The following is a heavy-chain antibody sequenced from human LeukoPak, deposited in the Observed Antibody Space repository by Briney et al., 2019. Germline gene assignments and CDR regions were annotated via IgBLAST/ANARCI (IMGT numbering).Heavy chain of an antibody. V-gene: IGHV1-8*01. CDR2: MKPNSGNT. CDR1: GYTFTNYD. J-gene: IGHJ5*02. CDR3: ARAGGSYYGYNWFDP. D-gene: IGHD1-26*01. Sequence: ASVKVSCKASGYTFTNYDINWVRQATGQGLEWMGYMKPNSGNTGYAQKFQGRVTMTRNTSISTAYMELSSLRSEDTAVYYCARAGGSYYGYNWFDPWGQGTLVTVSS.